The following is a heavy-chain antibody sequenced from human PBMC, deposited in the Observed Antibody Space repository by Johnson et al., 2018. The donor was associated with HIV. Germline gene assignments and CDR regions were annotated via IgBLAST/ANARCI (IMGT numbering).Heavy chain of an antibody. CDR1: GFTFSSYA. Sequence: QVQLVESGGGVVQPGRSLRLSCAASGFTFSSYAMHWVRQAPGKGLEWVAVISYDGSNKYYADSVKGRFTISRDNSKNTLYLQMNSLRAEDTAVYYCARDFNVAYYYGSADIWGQGTMVTVSS. CDR3: ARDFNVAYYYGSADI. J-gene: IGHJ3*02. D-gene: IGHD3-10*01. CDR2: ISYDGSNK. V-gene: IGHV3-30-3*01.